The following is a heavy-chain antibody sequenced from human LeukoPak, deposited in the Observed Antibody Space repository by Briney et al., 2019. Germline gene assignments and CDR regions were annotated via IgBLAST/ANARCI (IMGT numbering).Heavy chain of an antibody. D-gene: IGHD2-2*01. CDR1: GFTFDDYA. Sequence: GRSLRLSCAASGFTFDDYAMHWVRQAPGKGLEWVSSISWNSGSIGYADSVKGRFTISRDNAKNSLYLQMNSLRAEDTALYYCAGSWCSSTGCFPSRGRFDIWGQGTVVTVSS. J-gene: IGHJ3*02. CDR2: ISWNSGSI. CDR3: AGSWCSSTGCFPSRGRFDI. V-gene: IGHV3-9*01.